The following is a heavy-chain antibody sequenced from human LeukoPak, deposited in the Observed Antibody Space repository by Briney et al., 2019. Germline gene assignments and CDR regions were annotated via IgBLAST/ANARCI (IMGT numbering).Heavy chain of an antibody. CDR3: AKELGYCSGGSCYYVYYYGMDV. J-gene: IGHJ6*02. V-gene: IGHV3-30*02. CDR1: GFTFKSYG. CDR2: IQFDGRNK. D-gene: IGHD2-15*01. Sequence: PGGSLRLSCAASGFTFKSYGVHWVRQAPGKGLEWVAFIQFDGRNKNYADSVKGRFIISRDNSKNTLYLQMNSLRAEDTAVYYCAKELGYCSGGSCYYVYYYGMDVWGQGNTVTVSS.